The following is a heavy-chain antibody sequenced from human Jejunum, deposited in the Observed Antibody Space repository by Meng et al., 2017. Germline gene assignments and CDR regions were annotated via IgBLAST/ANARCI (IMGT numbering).Heavy chain of an antibody. CDR2: LYDSGTT. D-gene: IGHD3-10*01. CDR3: ARRGFLDY. J-gene: IGHJ4*02. Sequence: QVQLQESGPGLVRPSETLSLTCGVSGVSVSSYYWCWIRQPPGKGLEWIGRLYDSGTTSYNPTLKGRVTISADTSRNQLSLRLTSVTAADTAIYYCARRGFLDYWGQGILVTVSS. CDR1: GVSVSSYY. V-gene: IGHV4-59*08.